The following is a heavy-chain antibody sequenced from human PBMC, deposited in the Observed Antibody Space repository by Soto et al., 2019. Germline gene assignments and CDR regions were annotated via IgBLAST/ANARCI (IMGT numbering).Heavy chain of an antibody. J-gene: IGHJ5*02. Sequence: SETLSLTCTVSGGSISSSSYYWGWIRQPPGKGLEWIGSIYYSGSTYYNPSLKSRVTISVDTSKNQFSLKLSSVTAADTAVYYCARGLLWFGDQKGFDPWGQGTLVTVSS. CDR2: IYYSGST. V-gene: IGHV4-39*07. CDR3: ARGLLWFGDQKGFDP. D-gene: IGHD3-10*01. CDR1: GGSISSSSYY.